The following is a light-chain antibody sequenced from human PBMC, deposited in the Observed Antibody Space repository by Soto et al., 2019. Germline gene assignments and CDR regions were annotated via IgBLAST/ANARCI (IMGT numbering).Light chain of an antibody. Sequence: QLVLTQSPSASASLGASVKIACTLSSGHNTYAIAWHQQQPEKGPRYLMRLNTDGSHFKGDGIPDRFSGSSSGAERYLTISSLHSDDDADHYCPTWVTGTVVFGGGTKLTVL. CDR1: SGHNTYA. CDR3: PTWVTGTVV. V-gene: IGLV4-69*01. J-gene: IGLJ2*01. CDR2: LNTDGSH.